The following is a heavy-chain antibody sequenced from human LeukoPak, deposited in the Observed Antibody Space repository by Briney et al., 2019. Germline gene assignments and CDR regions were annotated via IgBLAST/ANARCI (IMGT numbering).Heavy chain of an antibody. J-gene: IGHJ4*02. V-gene: IGHV3-21*01. CDR1: GFTFSSYS. Sequence: PGGSLRLSCAASGFTFSSYSMNWVRQAPGKGLEWVSSISSSSSYIYYADSVKGRFTISRDNAKNSLYLQMNSLRAEDTAVYYCARGEAAAGTFRTLSRRYDYWGQGTLVTVSS. CDR2: ISSSSSYI. D-gene: IGHD6-13*01. CDR3: ARGEAAAGTFRTLSRRYDY.